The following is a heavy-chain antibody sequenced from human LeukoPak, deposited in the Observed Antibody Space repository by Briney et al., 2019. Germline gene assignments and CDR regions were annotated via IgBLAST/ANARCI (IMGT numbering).Heavy chain of an antibody. CDR3: ARFHRFGELFSDY. J-gene: IGHJ4*02. V-gene: IGHV5-51*01. CDR1: GYSFTSYW. Sequence: GESLKISCKGSGYSFTSYWIAWVRQVPGKGLEWIGIIYSGDSDTRYSPSFQGQVTISADKSIGTAYLQWSSLKASDTAMYYCARFHRFGELFSDYWGQGTLVTVSS. D-gene: IGHD3-10*01. CDR2: IYSGDSDT.